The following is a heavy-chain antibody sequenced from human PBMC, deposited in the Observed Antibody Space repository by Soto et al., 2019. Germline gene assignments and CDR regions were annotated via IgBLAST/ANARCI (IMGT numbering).Heavy chain of an antibody. D-gene: IGHD5-12*01. V-gene: IGHV3-33*01. CDR3: ARWDGYNYRFVY. Sequence: GGSLRLSCAASGFTFSSYGMHWVRQAPGKGLEWVAVIWYDGSNKYYADSVKGRFTISRDNSRNTLYLQMNSLRAEDTAVYYCARWDGYNYRFVYWGQGTLVTVSS. CDR1: GFTFSSYG. CDR2: IWYDGSNK. J-gene: IGHJ4*02.